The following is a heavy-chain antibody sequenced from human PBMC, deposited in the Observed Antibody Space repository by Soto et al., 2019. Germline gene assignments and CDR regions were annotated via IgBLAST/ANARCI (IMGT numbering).Heavy chain of an antibody. Sequence: EVQLVESGGGLAQPGGSLRLSCAASGFTFSSYWMSWVRQAPGKGLEWVANIKQDGSEKYYVDSVKGRFTISRDNAKNSLYLQMNSLRAEDTAVYYCAREGEGDFWSGYYTHYYYMDVWGKGTTVTVSS. CDR1: GFTFSSYW. CDR3: AREGEGDFWSGYYTHYYYMDV. D-gene: IGHD3-3*01. V-gene: IGHV3-7*01. J-gene: IGHJ6*03. CDR2: IKQDGSEK.